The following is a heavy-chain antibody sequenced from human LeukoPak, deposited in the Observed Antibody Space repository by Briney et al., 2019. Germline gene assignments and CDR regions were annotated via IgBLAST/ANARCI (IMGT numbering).Heavy chain of an antibody. CDR2: INHSGST. CDR1: GGSFSGYY. D-gene: IGHD2-2*01. Sequence: SETLSLTCAVYGGSFSGYYWSWIRQPPGKGLEWIGEINHSGSTNYNPSLKSRVTISVDTSKNQFSLKLSSVTAADTAVYYCARERKSRPRGYYMDVWGKGTTVTVSS. J-gene: IGHJ6*03. CDR3: ARERKSRPRGYYMDV. V-gene: IGHV4-34*01.